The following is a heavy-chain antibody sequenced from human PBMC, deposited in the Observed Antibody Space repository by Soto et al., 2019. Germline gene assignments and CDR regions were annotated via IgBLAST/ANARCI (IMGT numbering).Heavy chain of an antibody. J-gene: IGHJ1*01. V-gene: IGHV3-21*06. CDR1: GFTFSSHS. D-gene: IGHD1-26*01. Sequence: EVQLVESGGGLVKPGGSLRLSCAASGFTFSSHSMNWIRQAPGKGLEWVSSLSSSGRDMFYADSVKGRFAILRDDAKNSGYLKMNNLTAEDTVVYYCARDRGYGGSRFRYWGQGTLVSVCS. CDR2: LSSSGRDM. CDR3: ARDRGYGGSRFRY.